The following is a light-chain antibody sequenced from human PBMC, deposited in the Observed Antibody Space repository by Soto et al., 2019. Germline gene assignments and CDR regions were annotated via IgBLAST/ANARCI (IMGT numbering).Light chain of an antibody. CDR2: EAS. V-gene: IGKV2D-29*01. Sequence: IVMTQTPLSLSVTNGQPASISCKSSQSLLLSDGNTYLYWYLQKPGQAPRLLIYEASNRATGIPARFSGSGSGADFTLTISSLEPEDLALYYCQQPINWPLSFGGGTKVDIK. J-gene: IGKJ4*01. CDR1: QSLLLSDGNTY. CDR3: QQPINWPLS.